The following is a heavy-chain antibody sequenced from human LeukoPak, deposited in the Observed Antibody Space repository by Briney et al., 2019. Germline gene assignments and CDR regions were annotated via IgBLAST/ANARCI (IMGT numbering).Heavy chain of an antibody. CDR1: GFTVSSNY. D-gene: IGHD3-3*01. J-gene: IGHJ4*02. CDR2: IYYSGTT. V-gene: IGHV4-39*01. Sequence: GSLRLSCAASGFTVSSNYMSWVRQPPGRGLEWIGSIYYSGTTFYNPSLKSRVTISVDTSKNQFSMKLTSVTAADTAVYFCARQDYDFWSGYYDYWGQGTLVTVSS. CDR3: ARQDYDFWSGYYDY.